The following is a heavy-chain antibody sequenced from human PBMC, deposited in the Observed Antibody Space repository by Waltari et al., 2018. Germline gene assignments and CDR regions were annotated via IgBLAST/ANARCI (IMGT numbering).Heavy chain of an antibody. CDR3: ALRGGASDY. V-gene: IGHV4-38-2*01. D-gene: IGHD1-26*01. CDR1: GYSLSSGYY. J-gene: IGHJ4*02. Sequence: QVQLQESGPGLVKPSETLSLTCAVSGYSLSSGYYWGWIRQPPGKGLEWIGSIYHSGSTYYNPSLKSRVTISVDTSKNQFSLKLSSVTAADTVVYYCALRGGASDYWGQGTLVTVSS. CDR2: IYHSGST.